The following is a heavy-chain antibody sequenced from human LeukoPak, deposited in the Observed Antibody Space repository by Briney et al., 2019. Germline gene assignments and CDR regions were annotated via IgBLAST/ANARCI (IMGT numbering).Heavy chain of an antibody. CDR3: ARVRYDISDQGYYYGMDV. CDR1: GYTLTSYD. Sequence: WASVKVSCKASGYTLTSYDINWVRQATGQGLEWMGWMNPNSGNTGYAQKFQGRVTMTRNTSISTAYMELSSLRSEDTAVYYCARVRYDISDQGYYYGMDVWGQGTTVTVSS. CDR2: MNPNSGNT. V-gene: IGHV1-8*01. D-gene: IGHD3-9*01. J-gene: IGHJ6*02.